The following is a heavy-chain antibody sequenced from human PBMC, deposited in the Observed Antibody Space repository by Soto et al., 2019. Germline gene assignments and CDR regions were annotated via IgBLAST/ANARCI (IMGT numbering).Heavy chain of an antibody. V-gene: IGHV3-33*01. J-gene: IGHJ4*02. CDR1: GFTFSSYG. CDR2: IWYDGSNK. D-gene: IGHD6-13*01. CDR3: ARAHAGIAAAAN. Sequence: HPGGSLRLSCAASGFTFSSYGMHWVRQAPGKGLEWVAVIWYDGSNKYYADSVKGRFTISRDNSKNTLYLQMNSLRAEDTAVYYCARAHAGIAAAANWGQGTLVTVS.